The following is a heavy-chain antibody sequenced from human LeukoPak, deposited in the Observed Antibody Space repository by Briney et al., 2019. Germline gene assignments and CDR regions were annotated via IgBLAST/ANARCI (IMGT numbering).Heavy chain of an antibody. CDR1: GYTFTGYY. J-gene: IGHJ6*03. Sequence: ASVKVSCKASGYTFTGYYMHWVRQAPGQGLEWMGWINPNSGGTNYAQKFQGRVSMTRDTSISTAYMELSSLRSEDTAVYYCARVGSPTYYYYMDVWGKGTTVTVSS. D-gene: IGHD3-16*01. CDR2: INPNSGGT. V-gene: IGHV1-2*02. CDR3: ARVGSPTYYYYMDV.